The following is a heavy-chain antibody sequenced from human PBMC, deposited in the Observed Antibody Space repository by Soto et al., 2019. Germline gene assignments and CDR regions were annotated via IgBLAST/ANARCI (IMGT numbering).Heavy chain of an antibody. CDR3: AKDLRYESTGDAFDI. CDR1: GFTFSSYA. V-gene: IGHV3-23*01. J-gene: IGHJ3*02. Sequence: GGSLRLSCAASGFTFSSYAMSWVRQAPGKGLEWVSAISGSGGSTYYADSVKGRFTISRDNSKNTLYLQMNSLRAEDTDVYYCAKDLRYESTGDAFDIWGQGTMVTVSS. CDR2: ISGSGGST. D-gene: IGHD1-1*01.